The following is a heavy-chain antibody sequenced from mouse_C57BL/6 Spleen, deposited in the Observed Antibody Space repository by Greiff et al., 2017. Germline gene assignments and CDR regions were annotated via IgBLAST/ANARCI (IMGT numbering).Heavy chain of an antibody. CDR3: ATGLMNRGFDY. CDR2: IYPSDSET. D-gene: IGHD3-1*01. J-gene: IGHJ2*01. Sequence: VQLQQPGAELVRPGSSVKLSCKASGYTFTSYWMDWVKQRPGQGLEWIGNIYPSDSETHYNQKFKDKATLTVDKSSSTAYMQLSSLTSEDSAVYFCATGLMNRGFDYWGQGTTLTVSS. CDR1: GYTFTSYW. V-gene: IGHV1-61*01.